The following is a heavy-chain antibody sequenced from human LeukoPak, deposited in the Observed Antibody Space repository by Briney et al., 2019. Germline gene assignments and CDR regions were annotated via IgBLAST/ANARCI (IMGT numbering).Heavy chain of an antibody. CDR1: GASISGSGYY. V-gene: IGHV4-39*01. D-gene: IGHD6-19*01. J-gene: IGHJ4*02. CDR3: VKSGGYGLIDY. CDR2: IYYTGST. Sequence: SETLSLACAVSGASISGSGYYLGWIRQPPGKGLEWIGNIYYTGSTYYNASLQSRVTISIDMSKNQFSLRLSSVTAADTAMYYCVKSGGYGLIDYWGQGTLVTVSS.